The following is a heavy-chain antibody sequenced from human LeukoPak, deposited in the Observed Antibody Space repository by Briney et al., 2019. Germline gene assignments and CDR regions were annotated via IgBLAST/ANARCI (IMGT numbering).Heavy chain of an antibody. CDR1: GGSISSYY. CDR2: IYYSGST. V-gene: IGHV4-59*01. J-gene: IGHJ3*02. Sequence: SETLSLTCTVSGGSISSYYWSWIRQPPGKGLEWIGYIYYSGSTDYNPSLKSRVTISVDTSKNQFSLKLSSVTAADTAVYYCARLIVSDAFDIWGQGTMVTVSS. D-gene: IGHD1-26*01. CDR3: ARLIVSDAFDI.